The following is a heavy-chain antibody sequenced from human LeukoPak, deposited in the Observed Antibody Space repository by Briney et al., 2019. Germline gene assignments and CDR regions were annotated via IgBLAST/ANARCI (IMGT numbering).Heavy chain of an antibody. CDR2: ISGSGGSI. CDR1: GFTFSSYA. Sequence: PGGSLRLSCAASGFTFSSYAMSWVRQAPGKGLEWVSAISGSGGSIYYADSVKGRFTISRDNSKNTLYLQMNSLRAEDTAVYYCAKAHITMVRGVIITFDYWGQGTLVTVSS. CDR3: AKAHITMVRGVIITFDY. V-gene: IGHV3-23*01. J-gene: IGHJ4*02. D-gene: IGHD3-10*01.